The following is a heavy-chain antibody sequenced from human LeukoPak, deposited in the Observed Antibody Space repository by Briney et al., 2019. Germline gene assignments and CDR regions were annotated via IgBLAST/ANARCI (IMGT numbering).Heavy chain of an antibody. CDR1: GYTFTSYD. J-gene: IGHJ5*02. CDR2: INPNSGGT. D-gene: IGHD4-17*01. Sequence: HRASVKVSCKASGYTFTSYDINWVRQATGQGLEWMGWINPNSGGTNYAQKFQGRVTMTRDTSISTAYMELSRLRSDDTAAYYCARANRYGDYRNWFDPWGQGTLVTVSS. V-gene: IGHV1-2*02. CDR3: ARANRYGDYRNWFDP.